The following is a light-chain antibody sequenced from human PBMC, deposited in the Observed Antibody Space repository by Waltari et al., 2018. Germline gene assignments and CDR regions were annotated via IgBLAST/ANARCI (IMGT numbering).Light chain of an antibody. CDR2: DAS. J-gene: IGLJ3*02. V-gene: IGLV7-43*01. Sequence: QTVVTQEPSLTVSQGGTVTLTCAYRTGAVTSGHHSIWFQQKPGQAPRALIYDASNKHSWTPARFSGSLLGGRAALTLSGVQPEDEADYYCLLHYGGAQPWVFGGGTKLTVL. CDR3: LLHYGGAQPWV. CDR1: TGAVTSGHH.